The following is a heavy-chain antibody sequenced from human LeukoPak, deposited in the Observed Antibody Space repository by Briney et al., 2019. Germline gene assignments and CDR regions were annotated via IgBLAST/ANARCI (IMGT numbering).Heavy chain of an antibody. CDR1: GGSISSYY. CDR2: IYYSGST. CDR3: ARVTGYMIEDYFDY. J-gene: IGHJ4*02. D-gene: IGHD3-22*01. Sequence: NPSETLSLTCTVSGGSISSYYWSWLRQPPGKGLEWIGYIYYSGSTNYNPSLKSRVTISVETSKNQFSLKLSSVTAADTAVYYCARVTGYMIEDYFDYWGQGTLVTVSS. V-gene: IGHV4-59*01.